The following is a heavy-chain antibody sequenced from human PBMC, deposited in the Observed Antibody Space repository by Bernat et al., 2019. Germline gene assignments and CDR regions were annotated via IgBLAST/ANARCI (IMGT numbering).Heavy chain of an antibody. D-gene: IGHD1-7*01. CDR1: GFSLTTNGVG. J-gene: IGHJ4*02. CDR3: AYRLYLQSYWNYGRLDY. V-gene: IGHV2-5*02. CDR2: IYWDDDK. Sequence: QITLKESGPTLVNPTQTLTLTCTFSGFSLTTNGVGVGWIRQPPGKALGWLALIYWDDDKRYSPSLKSRLTLTKDTSRNQVVLSITNMDPDDTGTYYCAYRLYLQSYWNYGRLDYWGQGTQVTGAS.